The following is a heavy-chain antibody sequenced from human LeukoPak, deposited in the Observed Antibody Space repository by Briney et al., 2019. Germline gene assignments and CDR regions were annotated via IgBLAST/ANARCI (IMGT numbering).Heavy chain of an antibody. CDR3: ARHGRGSYFDY. Sequence: SETLSLTCTVSGGSISSYYWSWIRQPPGKGLEWIGYISYSGSTNYIPSLKSRVTISVDTSKNQFSLKLSSVTAADTAVYYCARHGRGSYFDYWGQGTLVTVSS. V-gene: IGHV4-59*08. D-gene: IGHD1-26*01. CDR1: GGSISSYY. CDR2: ISYSGST. J-gene: IGHJ4*02.